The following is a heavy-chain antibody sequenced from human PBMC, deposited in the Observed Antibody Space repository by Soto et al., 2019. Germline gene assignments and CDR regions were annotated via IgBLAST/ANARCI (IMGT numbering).Heavy chain of an antibody. D-gene: IGHD3-16*01. CDR2: IYYLGST. CDR3: ARHRFSRQDFDY. J-gene: IGHJ4*02. V-gene: IGHV4-39*01. Sequence: SETLSLTCTVSGGSISSSSSYWGWIRQPPGKGLEWVGSIYYLGSTYYNPSLGSRVTISVDTSKNQFSLKLSSVTAADTAVYYCARHRFSRQDFDYWGQGTLVTVSS. CDR1: GGSISSSSSY.